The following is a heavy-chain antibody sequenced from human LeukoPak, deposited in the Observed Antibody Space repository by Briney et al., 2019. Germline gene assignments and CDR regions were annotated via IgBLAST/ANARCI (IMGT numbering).Heavy chain of an antibody. D-gene: IGHD5-18*01. J-gene: IGHJ4*02. CDR1: GFTFDDYA. Sequence: GRSLRLSCAASGFTFDDYAMHWVRQAPGKGLEWVGRIKSKTDGGTTDYAAPVKGRFTISRDDSKNTLYLQMNSLKTEDTAVYYCTTVVDTAMLFDYWGQGTLVTVSS. CDR2: IKSKTDGGTT. CDR3: TTVVDTAMLFDY. V-gene: IGHV3-15*01.